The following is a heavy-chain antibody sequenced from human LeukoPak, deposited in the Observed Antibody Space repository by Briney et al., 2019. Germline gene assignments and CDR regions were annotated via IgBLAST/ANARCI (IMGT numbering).Heavy chain of an antibody. CDR1: GFTFSSYA. CDR2: LYSGGST. Sequence: GGSLRLSCAASGFTFSSYAMSWVRQAPGKGLEWVSVLYSGGSTYYAESVKGRFTISRDNSKNTLYLQMDSLRAEDTAVYYCAREQNSSWYRGVFDYWGQGTLVTVSS. CDR3: AREQNSSWYRGVFDY. D-gene: IGHD6-13*01. J-gene: IGHJ4*02. V-gene: IGHV3-66*01.